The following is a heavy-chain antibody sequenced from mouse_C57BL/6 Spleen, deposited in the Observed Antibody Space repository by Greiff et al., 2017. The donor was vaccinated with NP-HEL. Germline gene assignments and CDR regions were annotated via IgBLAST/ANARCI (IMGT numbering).Heavy chain of an antibody. CDR2: IYPGDGDT. Sequence: VQLEESGPELVKPGASVKISCKASGYAFSSSWMNWVKQRPGTGLEWIGRIYPGDGDTNYNGKFKGKDTLTADKSSSTAYMQLSILTSEDSAVCFCARSVIDYDYDEGFAYWGQGTLVTVAA. D-gene: IGHD2-4*01. V-gene: IGHV1-82*01. CDR1: GYAFSSSW. CDR3: ARSVIDYDYDEGFAY. J-gene: IGHJ3*01.